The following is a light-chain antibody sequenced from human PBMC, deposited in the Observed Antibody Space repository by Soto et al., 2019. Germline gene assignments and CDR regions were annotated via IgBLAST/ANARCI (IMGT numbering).Light chain of an antibody. J-gene: IGLJ2*01. CDR2: LNSDGSH. V-gene: IGLV4-69*01. CDR3: QTWGTGLYVV. CDR1: SGHSTYA. Sequence: QLVLTQSPSASASLGASVKLTCTLSSGHSTYAIAWHQQQPEKGPRYLMKLNSDGSHSKGDGIPDRFSGSGSGAERYLTISSLQSEDEADYYCQTWGTGLYVVFGGGTKLTVL.